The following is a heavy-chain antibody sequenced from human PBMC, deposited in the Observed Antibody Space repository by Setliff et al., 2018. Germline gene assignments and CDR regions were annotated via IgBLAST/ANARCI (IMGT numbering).Heavy chain of an antibody. Sequence: SETLSLTCAVYGGSFSGYYWSWIRQPPGKGLEWIGEINHSGSTNYNPSLKSRVTISVDTSKNQFSLKLSSVTAADTAVYYCARGWGSGWSKEGAFDIWGQGTMVTVS. CDR1: GGSFSGYY. V-gene: IGHV4-34*01. J-gene: IGHJ3*02. D-gene: IGHD6-19*01. CDR2: INHSGST. CDR3: ARGWGSGWSKEGAFDI.